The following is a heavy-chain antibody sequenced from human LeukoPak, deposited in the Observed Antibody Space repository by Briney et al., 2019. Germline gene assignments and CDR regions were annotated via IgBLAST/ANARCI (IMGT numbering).Heavy chain of an antibody. Sequence: SETLSLTCAVSGGSISSDNWWSWVRQPPGKGLEWIGEIFHSGNTHYNPSLKSRVTISVDKSKNQFFLKLSSVTAADSAVYYCAGITMIRGGFYFGMDVWGKGTTVTVSS. CDR1: GGSISSDNW. J-gene: IGHJ6*04. D-gene: IGHD3-10*01. CDR3: AGITMIRGGFYFGMDV. V-gene: IGHV4-4*02. CDR2: IFHSGNT.